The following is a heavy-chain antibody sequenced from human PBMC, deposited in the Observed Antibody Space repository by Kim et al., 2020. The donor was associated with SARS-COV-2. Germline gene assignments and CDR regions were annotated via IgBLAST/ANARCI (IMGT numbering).Heavy chain of an antibody. CDR1: GFIFSDYS. CDR2: IGDTTTTR. V-gene: IGHV3-11*01. Sequence: GGSLRLSCAASGFIFSDYSMSWIRQAPGKGLEWISYIGDTTTTRDYADSVKGRFTISRDNAKNSLNLQMNSLRDDDTAFYYCARQACSDGSCQSRLIDLWGRGTLVIVSS. D-gene: IGHD2-15*01. J-gene: IGHJ2*01. CDR3: ARQACSDGSCQSRLIDL.